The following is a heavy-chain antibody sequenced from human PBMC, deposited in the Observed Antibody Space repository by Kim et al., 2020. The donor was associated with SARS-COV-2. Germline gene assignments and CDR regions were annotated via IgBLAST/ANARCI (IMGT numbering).Heavy chain of an antibody. CDR1: GGSISSSSYY. CDR3: ARLGASGYYIAY. Sequence: SETLSLTCTVSGGSISSSSYYWGWIRQPPGKGLEWIGSIYYSGSTYYNPSLKSRVTISVDTSKNQFSLKLSSVTAADTAVYYCARLGASGYYIAYWGQGT. CDR2: IYYSGST. D-gene: IGHD3-3*01. J-gene: IGHJ4*02. V-gene: IGHV4-39*01.